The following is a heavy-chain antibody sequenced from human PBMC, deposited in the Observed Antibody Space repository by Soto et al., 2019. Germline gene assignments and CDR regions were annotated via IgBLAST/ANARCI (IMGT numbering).Heavy chain of an antibody. CDR3: ARDHPHSYGIYYFDY. V-gene: IGHV4-59*01. CDR1: VGSITNYY. CDR2: IYSSGST. J-gene: IGHJ4*02. Sequence: QVQLQESGPGLVKPSETLSLTCTVSVGSITNYYWSWIRQPPGKGLEWIGYIYSSGSTNYNPSLKSPVTIAADTSKNQVSLKLTSVTAADTAVYYCARDHPHSYGIYYFDYWGQGTLVTVSS. D-gene: IGHD5-18*01.